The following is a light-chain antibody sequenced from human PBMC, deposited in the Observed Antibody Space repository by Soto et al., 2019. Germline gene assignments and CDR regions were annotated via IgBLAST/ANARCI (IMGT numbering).Light chain of an antibody. V-gene: IGLV2-14*01. Sequence: QSALTQPASVSGSPGQSITISCTGTSSDVGGYNYVSWYQHHPGKAPKFMIYEVTNRPSGVSNRFSGSKSGNTASLTISGLQAEDEADYYCSSYTSSSTLVFGTGPKLTVL. J-gene: IGLJ1*01. CDR2: EVT. CDR1: SSDVGGYNY. CDR3: SSYTSSSTLV.